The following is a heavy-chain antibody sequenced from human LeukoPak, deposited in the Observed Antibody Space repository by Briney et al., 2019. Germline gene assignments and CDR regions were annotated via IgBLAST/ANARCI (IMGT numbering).Heavy chain of an antibody. Sequence: SQTLSLTCTVSGGSISSGDYYWIWIRQPPGKGLVWIGYIYYSGSTYYNPSLKSRVTISVDTSKNQFSLKLSSVTAADTAVYYCASRAEGYYDFWSGYFSSYYFDYWGQGTLVTVSS. CDR2: IYYSGST. D-gene: IGHD3-3*01. CDR1: GGSISSGDYY. J-gene: IGHJ4*02. V-gene: IGHV4-30-4*01. CDR3: ASRAEGYYDFWSGYFSSYYFDY.